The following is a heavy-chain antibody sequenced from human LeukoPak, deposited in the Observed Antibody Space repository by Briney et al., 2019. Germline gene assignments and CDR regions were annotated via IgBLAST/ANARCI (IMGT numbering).Heavy chain of an antibody. V-gene: IGHV1-8*01. Sequence: ASVKVSCKASGYTFTSYDINWVRQAAGQGLEWMGWVNPNSGNTGYAQKFQGRVTMTRNTSISTAYMELSSLRSEDTAVYYYARVVAAGKVDYWGQGTLVAVSS. D-gene: IGHD6-25*01. CDR3: ARVVAAGKVDY. CDR1: GYTFTSYD. J-gene: IGHJ4*02. CDR2: VNPNSGNT.